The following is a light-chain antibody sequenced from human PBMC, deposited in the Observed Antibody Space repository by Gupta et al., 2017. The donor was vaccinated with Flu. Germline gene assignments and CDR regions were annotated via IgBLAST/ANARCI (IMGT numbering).Light chain of an antibody. CDR2: KGS. J-gene: IGKJ2*01. CDR1: QSLVYSDGNTY. Sequence: EVVMTQSRVSLPVTLGQPASISCRPSQSLVYSDGNTYLNWFQQRPGQSPRRLIYKGSSRDSGVPDRFSGSGSGADFILTITKVEAEDVGVYYCRQGVHCPYTFGLGTKLEIK. V-gene: IGKV2-30*01. CDR3: RQGVHCPYT.